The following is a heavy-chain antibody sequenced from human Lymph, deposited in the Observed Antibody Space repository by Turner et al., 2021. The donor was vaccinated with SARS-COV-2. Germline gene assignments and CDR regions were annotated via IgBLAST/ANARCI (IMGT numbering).Heavy chain of an antibody. V-gene: IGHV1-2*02. Sequence: VRLVQSGAEVKKTGDSAIGSCKASANTFTGYYLHWVRQAPGQGLEWMGWINPNIVCTSYAQMFQGRVTMTMDTSISTAYMELSILRSNDTAVYYCVSGWSIAVAGTQYFDYWGQGTLVTVSS. CDR1: ANTFTGYY. J-gene: IGHJ4*02. CDR2: INPNIVCT. D-gene: IGHD6-19*01. CDR3: VSGWSIAVAGTQYFDY.